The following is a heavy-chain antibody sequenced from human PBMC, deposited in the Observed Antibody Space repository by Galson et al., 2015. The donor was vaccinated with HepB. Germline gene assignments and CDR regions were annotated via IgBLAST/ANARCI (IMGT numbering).Heavy chain of an antibody. CDR3: ARLFGARGVGLSSPPPPFDY. V-gene: IGHV4-34*01. J-gene: IGHJ4*02. Sequence: SETLSLTCAVYGGSFSGYYWSWIRQPPGKGLEWIGEINHSGSTNYNLSLKSRVTISVDTSKNQFSLKLSSVTAADTAVYYCARLFGARGVGLSSPPPPFDYWGQGTLVTVSS. CDR2: INHSGST. D-gene: IGHD3-16*01. CDR1: GGSFSGYY.